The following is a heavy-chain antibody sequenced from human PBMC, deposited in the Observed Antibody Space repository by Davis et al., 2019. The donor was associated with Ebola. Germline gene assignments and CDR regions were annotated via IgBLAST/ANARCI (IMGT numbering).Heavy chain of an antibody. V-gene: IGHV3-11*01. CDR2: ISSSGSTI. Sequence: GESLKISCAASGFTFSDYYMSWIRQAPGKGLEWVSYISSSGSTIYYADSVKGRFTISRDNAKNSLYLQMNSLRAEDTAVYYCASNSGSYYYYYYGMDVWGQGTTVTVSS. J-gene: IGHJ6*02. CDR1: GFTFSDYY. CDR3: ASNSGSYYYYYYGMDV. D-gene: IGHD1-26*01.